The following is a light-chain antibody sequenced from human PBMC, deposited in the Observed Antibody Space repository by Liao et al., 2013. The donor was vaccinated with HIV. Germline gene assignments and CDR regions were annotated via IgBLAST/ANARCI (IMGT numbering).Light chain of an antibody. Sequence: SYVLTQPPSVSVAPGKTARITCGGDDFGTKRVHWYQQKPGQSPVLVIYKDTKRPSGIPERFSGSQSGNTATLTISGTQAVDEADYYCQAWDNSAVVFGGGTKLTV. CDR3: QAWDNSAVV. J-gene: IGLJ2*01. CDR1: DFGTKR. V-gene: IGLV3-21*01. CDR2: KDT.